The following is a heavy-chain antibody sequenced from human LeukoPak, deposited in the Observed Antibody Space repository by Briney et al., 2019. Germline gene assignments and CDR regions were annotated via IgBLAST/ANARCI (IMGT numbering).Heavy chain of an antibody. CDR2: ISYDGSNK. D-gene: IGHD6-19*01. CDR1: GFTFSSYG. CDR3: ARARGSGWYGVDY. J-gene: IGHJ4*02. Sequence: PGGSLRLSCAASGFTFSSYGMHWVRQAPGKGLEWVAVISYDGSNKYYADSVKGRFTISRDNSKNTLYLQMNSLRAEDMAVYYCARARGSGWYGVDYWGQGTLVTVSS. V-gene: IGHV3-30*03.